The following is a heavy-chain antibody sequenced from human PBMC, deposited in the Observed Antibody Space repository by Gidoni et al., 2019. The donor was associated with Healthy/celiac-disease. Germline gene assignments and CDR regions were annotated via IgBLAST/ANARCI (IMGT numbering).Heavy chain of an antibody. V-gene: IGHV3-33*01. Sequence: QVQLVASGGGVVQPGRSLRLSCAASGFTFSSYGMHGVRQAPGKGLEWVAVIWYDGSNKYYADSVKGRFTISRDNSKNTLYLQMNSLRAEDTAVYYCARDSLRFLEWLLQGDNWFDPWGQGTLVTVSS. D-gene: IGHD3-3*01. CDR2: IWYDGSNK. J-gene: IGHJ5*02. CDR3: ARDSLRFLEWLLQGDNWFDP. CDR1: GFTFSSYG.